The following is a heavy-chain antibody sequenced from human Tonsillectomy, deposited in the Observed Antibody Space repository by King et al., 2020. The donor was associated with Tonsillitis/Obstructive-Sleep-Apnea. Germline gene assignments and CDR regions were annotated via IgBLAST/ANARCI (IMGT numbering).Heavy chain of an antibody. V-gene: IGHV5-51*01. CDR3: ARHMLPAGSYYYGMDV. J-gene: IGHJ6*02. CDR2: IYPGDSDT. Sequence: VQLVESGAEVKKPGESLKISCKGSGYSFTSYWIGWVRQMPGKGLEWMGIIYPGDSDTRYSPSFQGQVTISADKSISTAYLQWSSLKASDTAMYYCARHMLPAGSYYYGMDVWGQGTTVTVSS. CDR1: GYSFTSYW. D-gene: IGHD6-13*01.